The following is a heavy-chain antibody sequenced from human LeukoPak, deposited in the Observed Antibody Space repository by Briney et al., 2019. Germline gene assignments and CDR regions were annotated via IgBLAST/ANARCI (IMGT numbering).Heavy chain of an antibody. CDR3: ARPYSITWYEWFDP. V-gene: IGHV1-2*02. D-gene: IGHD3-3*01. CDR1: GYTFTGYF. CDR2: VDPNSGDT. Sequence: ASVKVSCKVSGYTFTGYFVHWLRQAPGQGLEWMGWVDPNSGDTNYAQKFQGRVTMTTDTSISTAYTELSSLTSDDTAVYYCARPYSITWYEWFDPWGQGTLVTVSS. J-gene: IGHJ5*02.